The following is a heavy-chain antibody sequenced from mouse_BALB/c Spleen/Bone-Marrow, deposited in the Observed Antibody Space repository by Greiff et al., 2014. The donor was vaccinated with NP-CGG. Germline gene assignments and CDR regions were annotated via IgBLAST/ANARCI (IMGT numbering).Heavy chain of an antibody. D-gene: IGHD2-3*01. CDR2: ISSGGSYT. V-gene: IGHV5-6*01. CDR1: GFTFSNYG. CDR3: ARRDGGPMDY. Sequence: EVQLVESGGDLVKLGGSLKLSCAASGFTFSNYGMSWVRQTPDKRLEWVATISSGGSYTYYPDSVKGRFTISRDNAKNTLYLQMSSLKSEDTAMYYCARRDGGPMDYWGRGTSVTVSS. J-gene: IGHJ4*01.